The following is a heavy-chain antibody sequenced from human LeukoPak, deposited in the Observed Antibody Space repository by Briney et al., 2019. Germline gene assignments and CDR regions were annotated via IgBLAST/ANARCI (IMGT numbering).Heavy chain of an antibody. CDR2: IIPILGIA. J-gene: IGHJ3*02. Sequence: SVNVSCKASGYTFTSYGISWVRQAPGQGLECMGRIIPILGIANYAQKFQGRVTITADKSTRTAYMELSSLRSEDTAVYYCARDRLVAEDAFDIWGQGTMVTVSS. CDR3: ARDRLVAEDAFDI. CDR1: GYTFTSYG. V-gene: IGHV1-69*04. D-gene: IGHD2-15*01.